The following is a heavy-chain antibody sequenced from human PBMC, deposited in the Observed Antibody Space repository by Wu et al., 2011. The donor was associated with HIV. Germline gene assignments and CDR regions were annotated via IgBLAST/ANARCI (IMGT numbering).Heavy chain of an antibody. J-gene: IGHJ4*02. CDR1: GGTFRSNG. CDR2: IIPMFGTKTA. CDR3: ARDFGGDEDS. D-gene: IGHD2-21*01. Sequence: QVQLVQSGAEVKKPGSSVRVSCKPSGGTFRSNGISWVRQAPGQGLEWMGRIIPMFGTKTANNAQKFQGRVTITADGSSSTAYLELSSLRSEDTAVYYCARDFGGDEDSWGQGTLVTVSS. V-gene: IGHV1-69*15.